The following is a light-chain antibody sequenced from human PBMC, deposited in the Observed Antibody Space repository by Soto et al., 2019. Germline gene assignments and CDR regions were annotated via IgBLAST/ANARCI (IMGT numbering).Light chain of an antibody. CDR1: PGISNT. V-gene: IGKV1-13*02. J-gene: IGKJ4*01. CDR3: QQFNSYPLT. CDR2: DAS. Sequence: IQLTQSPSSLSASVGDRVTITCRASPGISNTLTWYQQKPGKPTKLLIYDASCLESGVPSRFSGSGSGTDFTLIISSLQPEDFATYYCQQFNSYPLTFGGGTEVDIK.